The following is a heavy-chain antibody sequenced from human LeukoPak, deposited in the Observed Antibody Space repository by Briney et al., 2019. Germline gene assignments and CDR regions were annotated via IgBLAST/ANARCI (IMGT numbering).Heavy chain of an antibody. CDR3: ATYNYGHYFGY. CDR1: GGSISSYY. J-gene: IGHJ4*02. CDR2: IYYSGST. Sequence: SETLSLTCTVSGGSISSYYWSWIRQPPGMGLEWIGYIYYSGSTNYNPSLKSRVTISVDTSKNQFSLKLSSVTAADTGVYYCATYNYGHYFGYWGQGTLVTVSS. D-gene: IGHD5-18*01. V-gene: IGHV4-59*08.